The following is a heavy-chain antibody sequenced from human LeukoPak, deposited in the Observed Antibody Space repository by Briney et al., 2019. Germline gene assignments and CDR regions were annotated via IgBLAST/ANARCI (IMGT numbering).Heavy chain of an antibody. CDR2: MNPNSGNT. CDR3: ARADFWSGYYTWMYYYYGMDV. CDR1: GYTFTIYD. Sequence: ASVKVSFKASGYTFTIYDINWVRQVTGQGLEWMGWMNPNSGNTGYAQKFQGRVTMTRNTSISTAYMELSSLRSEDTAVYYCARADFWSGYYTWMYYYYGMDVWGQGTTVTVSS. V-gene: IGHV1-8*01. J-gene: IGHJ6*02. D-gene: IGHD3-3*01.